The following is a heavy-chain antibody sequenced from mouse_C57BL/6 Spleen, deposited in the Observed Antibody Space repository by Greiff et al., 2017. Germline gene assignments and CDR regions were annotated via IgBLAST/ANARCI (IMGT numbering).Heavy chain of an antibody. D-gene: IGHD1-1*01. V-gene: IGHV2-2*01. CDR3: ARNCYGSSLWYFDV. J-gene: IGHJ1*03. CDR1: GFSLTSYG. CDR2: IWSGGST. Sequence: VKLMESGPGLVQPSQSLSITCTVSGFSLTSYGVHWVRQSPGKGLEWLGVIWSGGSTDYNAAFISRLSISKDNSKSQVFFKMNSLQADDTAIYYCARNCYGSSLWYFDVWGTGTTVTVSS.